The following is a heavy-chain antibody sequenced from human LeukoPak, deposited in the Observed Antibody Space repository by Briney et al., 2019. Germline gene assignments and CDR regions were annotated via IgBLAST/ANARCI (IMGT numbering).Heavy chain of an antibody. CDR3: ARENCSGGSCYNHLGY. Sequence: SVKVSCKASGYTFTSYGISWVRQAPGQGLEWMGGIIPIFGTANYAQKFQGRVTITADESTSTAYMELSSLRSEDTAVYYCARENCSGGSCYNHLGYWGQGTLVTVSS. J-gene: IGHJ4*02. D-gene: IGHD2-15*01. CDR1: GYTFTSYG. V-gene: IGHV1-69*13. CDR2: IIPIFGTA.